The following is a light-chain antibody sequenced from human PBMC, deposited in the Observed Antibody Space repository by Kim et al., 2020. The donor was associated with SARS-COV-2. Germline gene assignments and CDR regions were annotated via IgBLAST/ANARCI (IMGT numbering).Light chain of an antibody. CDR1: QSVSSSY. CDR2: GAS. Sequence: EIVLTQSPGTLSLSPGERATLSCRASQSVSSSYLAWYQQKLGQAPRLLIYGASSRATDIPDRFSGSGSGTVFTLTISRLEPEDFAVYYCQQYGSSPQAFGQETE. V-gene: IGKV3-20*01. CDR3: QQYGSSPQA. J-gene: IGKJ2*01.